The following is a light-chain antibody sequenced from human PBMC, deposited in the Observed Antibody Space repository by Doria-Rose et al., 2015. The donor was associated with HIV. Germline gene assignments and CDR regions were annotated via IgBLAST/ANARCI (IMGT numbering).Light chain of an antibody. CDR2: GAS. V-gene: IGKV1-NL1*01. CDR1: ISNS. CDR3: QQYYTTPMYT. J-gene: IGKJ2*01. Sequence: ISNSLAWYQQIPGKAPKLLVYGASRLETGVPSSFSGSGFGTDYTLTISSLQPEDFATYYGQQYYTTPMYTCGQGTKLEIK.